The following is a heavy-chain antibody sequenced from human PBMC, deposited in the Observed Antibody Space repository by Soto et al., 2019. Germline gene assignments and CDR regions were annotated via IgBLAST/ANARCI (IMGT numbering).Heavy chain of an antibody. CDR1: GFTFSSYA. Sequence: VGSLGLSYADSGFTFSSYAMSWVRQAPGKGLEWVSAISGSGGSTYYADSVKGRFTISRDNSKNTLYLQMNSLRAEDTAVYYCSVNDAVRVGWGQGTLVTVSS. CDR3: SVNDAVRVG. V-gene: IGHV3-23*01. D-gene: IGHD1-1*01. CDR2: ISGSGGST. J-gene: IGHJ4*02.